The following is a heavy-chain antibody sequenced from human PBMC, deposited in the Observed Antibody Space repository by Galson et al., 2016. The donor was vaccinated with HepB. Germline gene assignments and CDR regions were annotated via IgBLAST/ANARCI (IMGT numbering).Heavy chain of an antibody. CDR3: ARAGLYDYIWGNFRHRITAFDS. V-gene: IGHV4-61*03. CDR2: IYHSGNT. J-gene: IGHJ4*02. D-gene: IGHD3-16*02. Sequence: WIRQPPGKGLEWIGYIYHSGNTNYNPSLRRRVTISVDTSKNHFSLKLNSVTAADTAVYYCARAGLYDYIWGNFRHRITAFDSWGQGTQVTVPS.